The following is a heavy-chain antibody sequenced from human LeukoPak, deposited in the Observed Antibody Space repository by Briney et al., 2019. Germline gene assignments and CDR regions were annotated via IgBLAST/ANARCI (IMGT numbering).Heavy chain of an antibody. CDR3: ARDSYDSSGYYLVPPDY. Sequence: GGSLRLSCAASGFTFSSYAMHWVRQAPGKGLEWVAVISYDGSNKYYADSVKGRFTISRDNSKNTLYLQMNSLRAEDTAVYYCARDSYDSSGYYLVPPDYWGQGTLVTVSS. J-gene: IGHJ4*02. V-gene: IGHV3-30*04. CDR2: ISYDGSNK. CDR1: GFTFSSYA. D-gene: IGHD3-22*01.